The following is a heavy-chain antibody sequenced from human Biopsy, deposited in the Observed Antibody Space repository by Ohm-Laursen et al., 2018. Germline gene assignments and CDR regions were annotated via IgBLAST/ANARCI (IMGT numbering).Heavy chain of an antibody. J-gene: IGHJ4*02. CDR1: GITTRSYW. V-gene: IGHV3-7*01. D-gene: IGHD4-17*01. Sequence: SLRLSCAASGITTRSYWMSWIRQAPGKGLEWVANIKQDGSEKNYVASVKGRFTISRDNAKDSLFLQMNSLRVEDTAVYFCATAAYAPPYFDLWGRGTVVTVSS. CDR2: IKQDGSEK. CDR3: ATAAYAPPYFDL.